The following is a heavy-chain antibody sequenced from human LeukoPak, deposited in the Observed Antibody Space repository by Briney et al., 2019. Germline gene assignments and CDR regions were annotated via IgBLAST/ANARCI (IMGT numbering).Heavy chain of an antibody. D-gene: IGHD2-2*01. CDR1: GFTFGDYA. V-gene: IGHV3-49*03. CDR2: IRSKAYGGTT. J-gene: IGHJ4*02. CDR3: TRDLGYCSSTSCYEGEYFDY. Sequence: PGRSLRLSCTASGFTFGDYAMSWFRQAPGKGLEWVGFIRSKAYGGTTEYAASVKGRFTISRDDSKSIAYLQMYSLKTEDTAVYYCTRDLGYCSSTSCYEGEYFDYWGQGTLVTVSS.